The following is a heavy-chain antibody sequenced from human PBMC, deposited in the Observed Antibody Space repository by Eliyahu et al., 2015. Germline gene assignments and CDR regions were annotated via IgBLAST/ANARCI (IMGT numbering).Heavy chain of an antibody. CDR2: IYYSGST. J-gene: IGHJ3*02. V-gene: IGHV4-39*01. Sequence: QLQLQESGPXLVKPSETLSLTCTVSGGSISSXTYYWGWIRQPPGKGLEWIGSIYYSGSTYYNPSLKSRVTISVDTSKNQFSLKLNSVTAADTAVYYCARHWDPHTSAYYYGKRAFDIWGQGTMVTVSS. CDR1: GGSISSXTYY. D-gene: IGHD3-22*01. CDR3: ARHWDPHTSAYYYGKRAFDI.